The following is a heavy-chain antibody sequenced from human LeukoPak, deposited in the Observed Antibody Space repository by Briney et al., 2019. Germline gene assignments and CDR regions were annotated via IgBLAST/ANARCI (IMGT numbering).Heavy chain of an antibody. CDR2: ISGSGGST. J-gene: IGHJ4*02. V-gene: IGHV3-23*01. CDR1: GFTFSSYA. CDR3: AKCYDYYGSGSYGDY. D-gene: IGHD3-10*01. Sequence: GGSLRLSCAASGFTFSSYAMSWVRQAPGKGLEWVSAISGSGGSTYYADPVKGRFTISRDNSKNTLYLQMNSLRAEDTAVYYCAKCYDYYGSGSYGDYWGQGTLVTVSS.